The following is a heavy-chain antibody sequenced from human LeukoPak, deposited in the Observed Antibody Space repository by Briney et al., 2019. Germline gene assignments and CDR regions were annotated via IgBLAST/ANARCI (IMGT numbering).Heavy chain of an antibody. CDR3: TTHSVTVTGTHF. V-gene: IGHV3-15*07. J-gene: IGHJ4*01. CDR2: IKNNANGGTS. CDR1: GFTFTNAW. D-gene: IGHD1-14*01. Sequence: GGSLRLSCVASGFTFTNAWMTWVRQSPGMGLGWVGRIKNNANGGTSDYAAPVKGRFTISRDDSKNTLFSQMNSLKPEDTAMYYCTTHSVTVTGTHFWGQGALVTVSS.